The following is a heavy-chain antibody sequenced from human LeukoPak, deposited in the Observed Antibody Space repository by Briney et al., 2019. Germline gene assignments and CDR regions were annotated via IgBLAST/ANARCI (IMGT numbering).Heavy chain of an antibody. CDR2: IIPIFGTA. V-gene: IGHV1-69*13. D-gene: IGHD3-10*01. CDR1: GGTFSSYA. Sequence: RRASVKVSCKASGGTFSSYAISWVRQVPGQGLEWMGGIIPIFGTANYAQKFQGRVTITADESTSTAYMELSSLRSEDTAVYYCARGYLYYGSGIQGRKHYNWFDPWGQGTLVTVSS. J-gene: IGHJ5*02. CDR3: ARGYLYYGSGIQGRKHYNWFDP.